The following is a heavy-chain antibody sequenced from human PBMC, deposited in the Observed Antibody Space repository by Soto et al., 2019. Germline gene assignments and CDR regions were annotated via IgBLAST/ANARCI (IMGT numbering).Heavy chain of an antibody. CDR2: IIPILGIA. CDR1: GNTFSSYT. V-gene: IGHV1-69*08. Sequence: QVQLVQSGAEVKKPGSSVKVSCKTSGNTFSSYTISWVRQAPGQGLEWMGRIIPILGIANSAQKFQGRVTITGDKSTSTAHMELSSLRSDDTAAYHCARDHGGLDYWGQGTLVTVSS. J-gene: IGHJ4*02. CDR3: ARDHGGLDY.